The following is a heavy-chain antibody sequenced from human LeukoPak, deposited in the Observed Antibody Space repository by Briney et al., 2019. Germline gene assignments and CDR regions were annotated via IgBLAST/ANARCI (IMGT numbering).Heavy chain of an antibody. D-gene: IGHD2-2*01. CDR3: ARDEGLYCSSTSCRPNYYYYGMDV. CDR2: IWYDGSNK. J-gene: IGHJ6*02. CDR1: GFTFSSYG. V-gene: IGHV3-33*01. Sequence: PGGSLRLSCAASGFTFSSYGMHWVRQAPGKGLEWVAVIWYDGSNKYYADSVKGRFTISRDNSKNTLCLQMNSLRAEDTAVYYCARDEGLYCSSTSCRPNYYYYGMDVWGQGTTVTVSS.